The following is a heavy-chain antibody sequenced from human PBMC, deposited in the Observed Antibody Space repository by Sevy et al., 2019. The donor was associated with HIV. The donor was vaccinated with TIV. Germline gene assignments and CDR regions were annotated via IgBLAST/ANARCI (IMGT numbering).Heavy chain of an antibody. Sequence: GGSLRLSCAASGFTVSSNYMSWVRQAPGKGLEWVSVIYSGGSTYYADSVKGRFTISRDNSKNTLYLQMNSLRAEDTAVYYCARESSEPVGPDAFDVWGQGTMVTVSS. CDR3: ARESSEPVGPDAFDV. J-gene: IGHJ3*01. V-gene: IGHV3-53*01. CDR2: IYSGGST. CDR1: GFTVSSNY. D-gene: IGHD1-26*01.